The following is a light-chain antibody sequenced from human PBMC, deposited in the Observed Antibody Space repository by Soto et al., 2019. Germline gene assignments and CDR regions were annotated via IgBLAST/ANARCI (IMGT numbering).Light chain of an antibody. J-gene: IGKJ1*01. Sequence: DIQMTQSPSSLSASVGDRVTITCRASQTISDYLNWYQQRPGKAPKLLIYRASSLQSAVPSRFSGSGYGTDFTLTISSLQPEDFATYDCQQSYRTPPTFGQGTKVEVK. CDR2: RAS. CDR1: QTISDY. V-gene: IGKV1-39*01. CDR3: QQSYRTPPT.